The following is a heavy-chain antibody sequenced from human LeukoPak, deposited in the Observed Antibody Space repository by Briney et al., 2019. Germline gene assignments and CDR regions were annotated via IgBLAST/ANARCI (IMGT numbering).Heavy chain of an antibody. D-gene: IGHD4-17*01. CDR2: INHSGST. Sequence: SETLSLTCAVYGGSFSGYYWSWIRQPPGEGLEWIGEINHSGSTNYNPSLKSRVTISVDTSKNQFSLKLSSVTAADTAVYYCARLGRYYGRLYYYYYMDVWGKGTTVTISS. CDR1: GGSFSGYY. V-gene: IGHV4-34*01. CDR3: ARLGRYYGRLYYYYYMDV. J-gene: IGHJ6*03.